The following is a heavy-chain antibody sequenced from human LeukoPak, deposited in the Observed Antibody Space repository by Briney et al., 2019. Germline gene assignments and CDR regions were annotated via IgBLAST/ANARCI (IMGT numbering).Heavy chain of an antibody. D-gene: IGHD6-13*01. CDR1: GGSITSGNW. Sequence: SGTLSLTCAVSGGSITSGNWWRWVRQPPGKGLEWVGEIYHSGSTNYNPSLKSRVSISVDTSKNQFSLILNSVTAADTAVYYCARGVPAAGSIRFDPWGQGTLVTVSS. V-gene: IGHV4-4*02. CDR3: ARGVPAAGSIRFDP. J-gene: IGHJ5*02. CDR2: IYHSGST.